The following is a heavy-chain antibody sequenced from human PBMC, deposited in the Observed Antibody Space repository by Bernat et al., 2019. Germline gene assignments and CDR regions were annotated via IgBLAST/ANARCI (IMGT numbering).Heavy chain of an antibody. CDR3: ARDHGIAARPFDY. V-gene: IGHV3-23*01. CDR1: GFTFSNYA. Sequence: EVQLLESGGGLVQSGGSLRLPCVASGFTFSNYAMSWVRQVPGKGLEWVSDISDRGNRAHYADSVKSRFTISRDNSKNTLYLQMNILRAEDTAVYYCARDHGIAARPFDYWGQGTLVTVSS. J-gene: IGHJ4*02. D-gene: IGHD6-6*01. CDR2: ISDRGNRA.